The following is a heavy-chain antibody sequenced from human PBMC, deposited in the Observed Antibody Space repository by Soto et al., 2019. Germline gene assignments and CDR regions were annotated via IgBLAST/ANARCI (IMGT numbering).Heavy chain of an antibody. D-gene: IGHD1-7*01. J-gene: IGHJ4*02. Sequence: GGSLRLSCEVCGLTFSNFAMSWVRQAPGKGLEWASAIGGSSGTTFYADSVKGRFTISKDYAKNMLYLQMNSLRAEDTAVYYCAKFKGFNWNYVFDYWGQGVPVTVSS. CDR1: GLTFSNFA. CDR3: AKFKGFNWNYVFDY. V-gene: IGHV3-23*01. CDR2: IGGSSGTT.